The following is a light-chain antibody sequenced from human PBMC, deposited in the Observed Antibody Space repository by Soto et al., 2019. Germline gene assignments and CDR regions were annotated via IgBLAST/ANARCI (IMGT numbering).Light chain of an antibody. CDR3: QQFYRFPWT. Sequence: DIQMTQSPSTLSASVGTRVTLTCRASQNIENYLAWYQQKPGKAPKLLIYKASNLESEVPSRFSGSGSGAEFALTISGLQPDDFSTYYCQQFYRFPWTFGQGTKVAIK. V-gene: IGKV1-5*03. CDR1: QNIENY. J-gene: IGKJ1*01. CDR2: KAS.